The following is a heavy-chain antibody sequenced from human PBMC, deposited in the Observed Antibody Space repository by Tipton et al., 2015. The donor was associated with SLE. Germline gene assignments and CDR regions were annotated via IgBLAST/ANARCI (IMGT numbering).Heavy chain of an antibody. CDR2: IYYSGST. D-gene: IGHD6-13*01. V-gene: IGHV4-39*07. Sequence: TLSLTCTVSGGSISSSSYYWGWIRQPPGKGLEWIGSIYYSGSTYYNPSLKSRVTISVDTSKNQFSLKLSSVTAADTAVYYCARVAAAGRAFDIWGQGTMVTVSS. CDR1: GGSISSSSYY. J-gene: IGHJ3*02. CDR3: ARVAAAGRAFDI.